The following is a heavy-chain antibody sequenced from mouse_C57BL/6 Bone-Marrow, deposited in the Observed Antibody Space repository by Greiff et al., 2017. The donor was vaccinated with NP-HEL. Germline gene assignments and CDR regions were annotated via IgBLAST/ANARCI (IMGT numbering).Heavy chain of an antibody. V-gene: IGHV1-54*01. CDR3: ARRADFPFDY. CDR1: GYAFTNYL. CDR2: INPGSGGT. J-gene: IGHJ2*01. Sequence: QVQLQQSGAELVRPGTSVKVSCKASGYAFTNYLIEWVKQRPGQGLEWIGVINPGSGGTNYNEKFKGKATLSADKSSSTAYMQLSSLTSEDSAVYFCARRADFPFDYWGQGTTLTVSS. D-gene: IGHD3-1*01.